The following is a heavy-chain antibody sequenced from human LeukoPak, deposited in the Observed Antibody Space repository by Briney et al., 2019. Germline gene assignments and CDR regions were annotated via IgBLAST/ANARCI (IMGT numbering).Heavy chain of an antibody. Sequence: GGSLRLSCAASGFTFXSYWMHWVRQAPGXXLVWVSRINSDGSSTSYADSVKGRFTISRDNARNTLYLQMNSLRAEDTAVYYCARVTMRSSSWYSFWGQGTLVTVSS. CDR2: INSDGSST. CDR1: GFTFXSYW. V-gene: IGHV3-74*01. J-gene: IGHJ4*02. CDR3: ARVTMRSSSWYSF. D-gene: IGHD6-13*01.